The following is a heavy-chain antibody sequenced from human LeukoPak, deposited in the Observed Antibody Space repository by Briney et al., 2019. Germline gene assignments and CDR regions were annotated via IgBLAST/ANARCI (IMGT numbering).Heavy chain of an antibody. CDR2: IDTSGST. CDR1: GDSFSSYY. J-gene: IGHJ6*02. V-gene: IGHV4-4*07. Sequence: KPSETLSLTCTVSGDSFSSYYWSWIRQSAGRGLEWIGRIDTSGSTNYNPSLKSRVTISVDTSKNQFSLKVNSVTAADTAVYYCARDTTTDYYYYYGLDVWGQGTTVTVSS. D-gene: IGHD5-12*01. CDR3: ARDTTTDYYYYYGLDV.